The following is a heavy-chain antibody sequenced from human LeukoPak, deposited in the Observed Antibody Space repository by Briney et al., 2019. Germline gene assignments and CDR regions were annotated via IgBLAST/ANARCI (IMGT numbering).Heavy chain of an antibody. D-gene: IGHD3-22*01. J-gene: IGHJ4*02. V-gene: IGHV3-23*01. CDR1: GFTFSYFW. CDR3: AKDPNPYYYDSSGYYQYYFGY. CDR2: ISGSGGST. Sequence: PGGSLRLSCAASGFTFSYFWMHWFRQTPGKGLEWVSAISGSGGSTYYADSVKGRFTISRDNSKNTLYLQMNSLRAEDTAVYYCAKDPNPYYYDSSGYYQYYFGYWGQGTLVTVSS.